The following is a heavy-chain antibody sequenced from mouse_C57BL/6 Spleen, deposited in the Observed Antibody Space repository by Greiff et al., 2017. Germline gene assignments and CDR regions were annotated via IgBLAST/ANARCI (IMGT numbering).Heavy chain of an antibody. CDR3: TGGIYY. V-gene: IGHV1-15*01. CDR1: GYTFTDYE. Sequence: QVQLKESGAELVRPGASVTLSCKASGYTFTDYEMHWVKQTPVHGLEWIGAIDPETGGTAYNQKFKGKAILTADKSSSTAYMELRSLTSEDSAVYYCTGGIYYWGQGTTLTVSS. CDR2: IDPETGGT. J-gene: IGHJ2*01.